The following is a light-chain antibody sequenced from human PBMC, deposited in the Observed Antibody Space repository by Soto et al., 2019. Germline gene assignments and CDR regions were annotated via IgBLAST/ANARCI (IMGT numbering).Light chain of an antibody. V-gene: IGKV1-39*01. CDR3: QQSYSRPRT. CDR1: QSISSY. CDR2: TAS. J-gene: IGKJ1*01. Sequence: DIHMTQSPSSLSASVGHIVTITCRASQSISSYINWYQQKQGKAPNLLIYTASSLESGVPSRLSGSGYGTDFTITITSMKNEDFATYLCQQSYSRPRTFGHGTKVDIK.